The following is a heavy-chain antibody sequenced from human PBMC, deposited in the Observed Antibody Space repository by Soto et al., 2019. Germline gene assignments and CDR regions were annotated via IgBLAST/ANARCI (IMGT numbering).Heavy chain of an antibody. D-gene: IGHD4-17*01. Sequence: QVQVVQSGAEVKKPGASVKVSCKTSGYTFTRYDINWVRQATGQGLEWMGWMNPKSGYTGSAQRFQGRINMTRDTSISTAYMELSSLRSEDTAMYYCARTDGDLDYWGQGTLVTVSS. CDR1: GYTFTRYD. CDR3: ARTDGDLDY. J-gene: IGHJ4*01. V-gene: IGHV1-8*01. CDR2: MNPKSGYT.